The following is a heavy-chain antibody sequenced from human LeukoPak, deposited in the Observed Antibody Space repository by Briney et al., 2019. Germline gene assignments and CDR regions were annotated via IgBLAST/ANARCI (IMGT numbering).Heavy chain of an antibody. CDR3: ARGPDIVVVVAAIGFAFDI. V-gene: IGHV3-30*01. J-gene: IGHJ3*02. CDR2: ISYDGSNK. Sequence: GALRLSCAASGFTFSSYAMHWGRQAPGKGLEGVAVISYDGSNKYYADSVKGRFTISRDNSKNTLYLQMNSLRAEDTAVYYCARGPDIVVVVAAIGFAFDIWGQGTMVTVSS. D-gene: IGHD2-15*01. CDR1: GFTFSSYA.